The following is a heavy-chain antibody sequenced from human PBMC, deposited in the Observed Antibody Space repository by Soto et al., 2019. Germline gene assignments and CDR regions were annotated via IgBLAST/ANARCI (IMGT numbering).Heavy chain of an antibody. CDR3: ARDRQIAVAGTWSTHYYYGMDV. J-gene: IGHJ6*02. CDR2: ISGSGGST. D-gene: IGHD6-19*01. V-gene: IGHV3-23*01. CDR1: GFTFRSYA. Sequence: PGGSLRLSCAASGFTFRSYAMSWVRQAPGKGLEWVSAISGSGGSTYYADSVKGRFTISRDNSKNTLYLQMNSLRAEDTAVYYCARDRQIAVAGTWSTHYYYGMDVWGQGTTVTVSS.